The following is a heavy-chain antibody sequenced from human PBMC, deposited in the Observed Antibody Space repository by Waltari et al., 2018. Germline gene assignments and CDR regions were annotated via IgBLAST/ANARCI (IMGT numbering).Heavy chain of an antibody. V-gene: IGHV3-30*02. CDR2: IRYDGSNK. CDR3: AKVDY. Sequence: VQLVESGGGVVQPGGSLRLSCAASGFPFSSYGMHWVRQAPGKGLEWVAFIRYDGSNKYYADSVKGRFTISRDNSKNTLYLQMNSLRAEDTAVYYCAKVDYWGQGTLVTVSS. CDR1: GFPFSSYG. J-gene: IGHJ4*02.